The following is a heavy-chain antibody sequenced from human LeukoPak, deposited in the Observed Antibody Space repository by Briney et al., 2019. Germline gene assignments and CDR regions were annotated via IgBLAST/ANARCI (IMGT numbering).Heavy chain of an antibody. D-gene: IGHD6-6*01. CDR1: GFTFDDFA. CDR3: ASSSLSGYYYYGMDV. Sequence: GGSLRLSCAASGFTFDDFAMHWVRQAPGKGLEWVSGISWNSGSIGYADSVKGRFTISRDNAKNSLYLQMNSLRAEDTALYYCASSSLSGYYYYGMDVWGQGTTVTVSS. V-gene: IGHV3-9*01. J-gene: IGHJ6*02. CDR2: ISWNSGSI.